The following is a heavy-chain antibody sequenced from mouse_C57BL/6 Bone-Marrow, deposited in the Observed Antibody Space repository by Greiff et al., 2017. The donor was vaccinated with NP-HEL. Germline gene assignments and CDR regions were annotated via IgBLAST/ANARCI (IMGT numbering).Heavy chain of an antibody. CDR1: GYTFTDYE. CDR2: IDPETGGT. V-gene: IGHV1-15*01. J-gene: IGHJ2*01. Sequence: QVHVKQSGAELVRPGASVTLSCKASGYTFTDYEMHWVKQTPVHGLEWIGAIDPETGGTAYNQKFKGKAILTADKSSSTAYMELRSLTSEDSAVYYCTRLAIYYYGSSYFDYWGQGTTLTVSS. CDR3: TRLAIYYYGSSYFDY. D-gene: IGHD1-1*01.